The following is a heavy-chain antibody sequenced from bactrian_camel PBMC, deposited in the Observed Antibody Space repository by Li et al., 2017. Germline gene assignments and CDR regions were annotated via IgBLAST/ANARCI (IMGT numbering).Heavy chain of an antibody. CDR1: GYGCCTYT. CDR3: AARPSGSWHCSMPMLGATDFRF. D-gene: IGHD2*01. J-gene: IGHJ6*01. CDR2: IESDFTT. Sequence: DVQLVESGGDSVQAGGSLRLSCAASGYGCCTYTMSWYRQPPGKELEFVSAIESDFTTTYADSVKGRFTISQDNALYLQLTGLKPEDTAMYYCAARPSGSWHCSMPMLGATDFRFWGQGTQVTVS. V-gene: IGHV3S42*01.